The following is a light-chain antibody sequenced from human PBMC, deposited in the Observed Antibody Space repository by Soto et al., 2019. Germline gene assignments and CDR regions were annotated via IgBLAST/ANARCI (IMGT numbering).Light chain of an antibody. J-gene: IGKJ2*01. CDR1: QGVSSTY. CDR2: GAS. CDR3: QLHGNSPPMYT. Sequence: EIVLTQSPGTLSLSPGERATLSCRASQGVSSTYLAWYQQRLGQAPRLLIFGASSRATGIPDRFSGSGSGTDFTLSISRLEPEDFAVYYCQLHGNSPPMYTFGQGTKVEIK. V-gene: IGKV3-20*01.